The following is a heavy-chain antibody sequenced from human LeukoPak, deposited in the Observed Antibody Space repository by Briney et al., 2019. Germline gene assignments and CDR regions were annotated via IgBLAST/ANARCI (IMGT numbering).Heavy chain of an antibody. J-gene: IGHJ5*02. CDR2: LNPNSGGT. Sequence: ASVKVSCKASGYTFTGYYMHWVRQAPGQGLEWMGWLNPNSGGTNYAQKFQGRVIMTRDTSIRTAYMELSRLTSDDTAVYYCAREETIVVVVAAGAWFDPWGQGTLVTVSS. CDR3: AREETIVVVVAAGAWFDP. D-gene: IGHD2-15*01. CDR1: GYTFTGYY. V-gene: IGHV1-2*02.